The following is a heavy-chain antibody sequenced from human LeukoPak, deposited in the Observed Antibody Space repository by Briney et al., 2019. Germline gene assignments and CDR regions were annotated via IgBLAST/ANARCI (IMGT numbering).Heavy chain of an antibody. CDR1: GGSFSGYY. CDR3: ARVPLWRGAFDI. CDR2: INHSGST. J-gene: IGHJ3*02. Sequence: SETLSLTCAVYGGSFSGYYWSWIRQPPGKGLEWIGEINHSGSTNYNPSLKSRATISVDTSKNQFSLKLSSVTAADTAVYYCARVPLWRGAFDIWGQGTMVTVSS. D-gene: IGHD2-21*01. V-gene: IGHV4-34*01.